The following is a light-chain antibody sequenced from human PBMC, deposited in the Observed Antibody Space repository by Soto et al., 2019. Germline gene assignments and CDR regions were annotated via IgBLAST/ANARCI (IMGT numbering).Light chain of an antibody. CDR2: DAS. V-gene: IGKV1D-13*01. J-gene: IGKJ4*01. CDR1: QSISSN. Sequence: AIQLTQSPSALSASVGDRVTITCRASQSISSNLALYQQKPGKAPKVLIYDASSLASGDPSRFGGSRSGTAFTLTFSRLQPDYFATYYFQHFSYFPLPFGGGTKVE. CDR3: QHFSYFPLP.